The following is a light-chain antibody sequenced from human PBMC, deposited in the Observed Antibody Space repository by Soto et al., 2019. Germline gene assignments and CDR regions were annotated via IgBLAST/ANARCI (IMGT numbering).Light chain of an antibody. CDR2: END. V-gene: IGLV1-47*01. Sequence: QAVVTQPPSASGTPGQRVTVSCSGSSSTIGSNNVAWYKKLAGSAPKLLIYENDQRPPGVPDRFSGSKSGTSASLAISGLRPEDEATYYCSTWDDSLSSVLFGGGTKLTVL. CDR1: SSTIGSNN. CDR3: STWDDSLSSVL. J-gene: IGLJ2*01.